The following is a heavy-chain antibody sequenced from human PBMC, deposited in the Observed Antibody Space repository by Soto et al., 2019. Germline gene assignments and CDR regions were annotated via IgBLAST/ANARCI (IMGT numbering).Heavy chain of an antibody. CDR2: ISYDGSNK. Sequence: LRLSCAASGFTFSIYAMHWVRQAPGKGLEWVAVISYDGSNKYYADSVKGRFTISRDNSKNTLYLQMNSLRAEDTAVYYCARVRFGVVIYYFDYWGQGTLVTVSS. D-gene: IGHD3-3*01. V-gene: IGHV3-30-3*01. CDR1: GFTFSIYA. CDR3: ARVRFGVVIYYFDY. J-gene: IGHJ4*02.